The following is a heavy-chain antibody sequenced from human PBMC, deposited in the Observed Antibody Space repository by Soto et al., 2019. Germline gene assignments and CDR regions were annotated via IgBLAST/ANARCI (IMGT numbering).Heavy chain of an antibody. CDR3: ARGRKPGNWNYYYYGMDV. V-gene: IGHV4-34*01. CDR1: GGSFGGYY. CDR2: INHSGST. Sequence: PSETLSLTCAVYGGSFGGYYWSWIRQPPGKGLEWIGEINHSGSTNYNPSLKSRVTISVDTPKNQFSLKLSSVTAADTAVYYCARGRKPGNWNYYYYGMDVWGQGTTVTVSS. D-gene: IGHD1-20*01. J-gene: IGHJ6*02.